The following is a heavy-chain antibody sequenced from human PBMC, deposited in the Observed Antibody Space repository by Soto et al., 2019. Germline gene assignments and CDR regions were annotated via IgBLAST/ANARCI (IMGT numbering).Heavy chain of an antibody. Sequence: EVQLVESGGGLVQPGGSLRLSCAASGFTFSSYSMNWVRQAPGKGLEWVSYISSSSSTIYYADSVKGRFTISRDNANNSLYLQMNSLRAEDTAVYYCARDPDGTTPYYFDYWGQGTLVTVSS. D-gene: IGHD4-17*01. CDR3: ARDPDGTTPYYFDY. V-gene: IGHV3-48*01. CDR1: GFTFSSYS. CDR2: ISSSSSTI. J-gene: IGHJ4*02.